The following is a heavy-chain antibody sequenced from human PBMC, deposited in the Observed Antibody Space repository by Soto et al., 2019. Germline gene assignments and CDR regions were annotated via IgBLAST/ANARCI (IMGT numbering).Heavy chain of an antibody. D-gene: IGHD5-12*01. J-gene: IGHJ4*02. CDR2: ISSNGGST. V-gene: IGHV3-64D*06. CDR1: VFTFSSYA. CDR3: VKERWLQTYFDY. Sequence: GSLRLSCSASVFTFSSYAMRWVRQAPGKGLEYVSAISSNGGSTYYADSVKGRFTISRDNSKNTLYLQMSSLRAEDTAVYYCVKERWLQTYFDYWGQGTLVTVSS.